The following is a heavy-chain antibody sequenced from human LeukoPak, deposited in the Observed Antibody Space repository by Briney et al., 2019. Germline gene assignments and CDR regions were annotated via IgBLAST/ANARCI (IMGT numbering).Heavy chain of an antibody. J-gene: IGHJ4*02. Sequence: PGGSLRLSCAASGFTFSSYGFHWVRQAPGKGLEWVAFIRYDGSDKYYADSVQGRFTISRDNSKNTLYLQMNSLRAEDTAVYYCARGGPAAGRFDYWGQGTLVTVSS. CDR1: GFTFSSYG. D-gene: IGHD6-13*01. V-gene: IGHV3-30*02. CDR2: IRYDGSDK. CDR3: ARGGPAAGRFDY.